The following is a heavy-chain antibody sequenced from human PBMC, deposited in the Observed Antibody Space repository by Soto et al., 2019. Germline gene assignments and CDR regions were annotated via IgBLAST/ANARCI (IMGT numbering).Heavy chain of an antibody. D-gene: IGHD7-27*01. J-gene: IGHJ4*02. CDR3: ARDPKTSGGQHWAFNYFDS. Sequence: GGSLRLSCAASGFSFSISPMHWVRQAPGKGPEWVALISYDGTNKFYADSVKGRFTISRDNSKSTLYLQVDSLRPEDAAVYYCARDPKTSGGQHWAFNYFDSWGQGTLVTVSS. CDR1: GFSFSISP. V-gene: IGHV3-30-3*01. CDR2: ISYDGTNK.